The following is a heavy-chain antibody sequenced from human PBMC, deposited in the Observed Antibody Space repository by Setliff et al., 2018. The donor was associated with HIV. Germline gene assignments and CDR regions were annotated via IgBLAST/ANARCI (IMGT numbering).Heavy chain of an antibody. D-gene: IGHD5-12*01. CDR3: HSGYDTEEQSYFDH. CDR1: GFTFDRYL. J-gene: IGHJ4*02. V-gene: IGHV3-74*01. CDR2: VNSDGSSK. Sequence: PGGSLRLSCAASGFTFDRYLMHWVRQAPGKGLVWVSRVNSDGSSKTYADSVKDRFTISRDNAKNTLYLQMNSLRAEDTGVYYCHSGYDTEEQSYFDHWGQGTLVTVSS.